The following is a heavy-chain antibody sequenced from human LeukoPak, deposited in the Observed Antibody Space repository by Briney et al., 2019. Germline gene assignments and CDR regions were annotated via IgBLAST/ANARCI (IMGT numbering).Heavy chain of an antibody. Sequence: ALVKVSCKASGYTFSNFGIHWVRQAPGQGLEWMGWISGNNDNTNYGQNFQGRFTVTYDTSTSTAYMELRNLRSDDTAVYYCARDGTSTDDHWGQGTLVTVSS. CDR1: GYTFSNFG. V-gene: IGHV1-18*01. D-gene: IGHD2-2*01. CDR3: ARDGTSTDDH. J-gene: IGHJ4*02. CDR2: ISGNNDNT.